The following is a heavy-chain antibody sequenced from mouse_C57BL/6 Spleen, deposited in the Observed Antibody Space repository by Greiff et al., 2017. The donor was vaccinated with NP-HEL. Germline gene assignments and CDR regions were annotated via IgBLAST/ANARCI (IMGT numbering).Heavy chain of an antibody. J-gene: IGHJ2*01. D-gene: IGHD1-1*01. V-gene: IGHV1-22*01. CDR3: ARMGFITTVVATGDY. Sequence: VQLKQSGPELVKPGASVKMSCKASGYTFTDYNMHWVKQSHGKSLEWIGYINPNNGGTSYNQKFKGKATLTVNKSSSTAYMELRSLTSEDSAVYYCARMGFITTVVATGDYWGQGTTLTVSS. CDR2: INPNNGGT. CDR1: GYTFTDYN.